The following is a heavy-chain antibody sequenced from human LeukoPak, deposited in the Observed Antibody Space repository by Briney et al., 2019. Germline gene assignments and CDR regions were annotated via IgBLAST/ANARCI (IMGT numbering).Heavy chain of an antibody. V-gene: IGHV4-59*01. CDR1: GGSISSYY. Sequence: PSETLSLTCTVSGGSISSYYWSCIRQPPGKGLEWIGYIYYSGSTNYNPSLKSRVTISVDTSKNQFSLKLSSVTAADTAVYYCAREEVGYGDYLYWGQGTLVTVSS. CDR2: IYYSGST. D-gene: IGHD4-17*01. CDR3: AREEVGYGDYLY. J-gene: IGHJ4*02.